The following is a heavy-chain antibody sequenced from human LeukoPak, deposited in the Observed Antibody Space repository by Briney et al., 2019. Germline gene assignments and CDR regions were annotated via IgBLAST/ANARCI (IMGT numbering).Heavy chain of an antibody. CDR2: INSDGSST. CDR1: GFTFSSYC. J-gene: IGHJ2*01. V-gene: IGHV3-74*01. Sequence: PGGSLRLSCTASGFTFSSYCMHWVRQAPGKGLVWVSRINSDGSSTSYADSVKGRFTISRDNAKHTLYLQMNSLRAEDTAMYYCARADRPNWYFDLWGRGTLVTVSS. CDR3: ARADRPNWYFDL.